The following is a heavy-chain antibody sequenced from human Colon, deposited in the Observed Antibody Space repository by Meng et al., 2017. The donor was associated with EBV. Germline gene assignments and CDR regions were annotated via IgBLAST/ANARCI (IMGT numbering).Heavy chain of an antibody. V-gene: IGHV4-4*03. J-gene: IGHJ4*02. Sequence: SGVGVVEPREALCPPCPSSGCVISTNEWWSWGRQPPGKGLGWIGEIYRGGDTNYNPSFKSRVSISVDTSNNHFSLKLSYVTAADTAVYYCARVRVIPAAVGFDYWGQGTLVTVSS. CDR2: IYRGGDT. CDR3: ARVRVIPAAVGFDY. CDR1: GCVISTNEW. D-gene: IGHD2-2*01.